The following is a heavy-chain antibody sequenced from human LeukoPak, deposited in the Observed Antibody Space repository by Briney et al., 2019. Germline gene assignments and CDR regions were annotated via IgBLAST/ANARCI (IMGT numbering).Heavy chain of an antibody. Sequence: WASVKVSCKASGYTFTSYGISWVRQAPGQGLEWMGWISAYNGNTNYAQKLQGRVTMTTDTSTSTAYMELRSLRSDDTAVYYCARALSRWLAGNYPGYWGQGTLVTVSS. CDR3: ARALSRWLAGNYPGY. CDR2: ISAYNGNT. D-gene: IGHD6-19*01. V-gene: IGHV1-18*01. CDR1: GYTFTSYG. J-gene: IGHJ4*02.